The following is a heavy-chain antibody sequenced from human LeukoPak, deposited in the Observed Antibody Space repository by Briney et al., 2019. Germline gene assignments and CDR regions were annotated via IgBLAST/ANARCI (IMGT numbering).Heavy chain of an antibody. J-gene: IGHJ4*02. CDR1: GGSFSGYY. V-gene: IGHV4-34*01. CDR3: VRGYGDYEY. D-gene: IGHD4-17*01. CDR2: INHSGST. Sequence: SETLSLTCAVYGGSFSGYYWSWIRQPPGKGLEWIGEINHSGSTNYNPSLKSRVTMSVDTSKNQFSLKLSSVTAADTAVYYCVRGYGDYEYWGQGTLVTVSS.